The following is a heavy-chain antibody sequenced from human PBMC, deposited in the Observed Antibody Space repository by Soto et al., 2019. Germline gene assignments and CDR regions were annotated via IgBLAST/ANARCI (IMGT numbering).Heavy chain of an antibody. CDR1: GGSLSSAGFY. V-gene: IGHV4-61*08. Sequence: SETLSLTCTISGGSLSSAGFYWGWIRQPPGEGLEWIGYIYNIGATNYNPSLKSRVTLLLDTSKEQFSLKLTSVTAEDTAVYYCARVGGPSTGFVDTWGQGTLVTVSS. CDR3: ARVGGPSTGFVDT. D-gene: IGHD3-9*01. CDR2: IYNIGAT. J-gene: IGHJ5*02.